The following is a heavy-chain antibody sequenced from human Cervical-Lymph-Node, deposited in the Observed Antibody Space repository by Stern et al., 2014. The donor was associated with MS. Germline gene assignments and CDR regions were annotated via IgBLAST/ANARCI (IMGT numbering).Heavy chain of an antibody. Sequence: VQLVQSGGGLVQPGGSLRLSCAASGFTFSTYDMSWVRRAPVKGPQFVSAISTTGGSTYYADSVKGRFAISRDNSKNTLYLQMNSLRAEDTAVYYCAKKSGSGWYYVSWGQGSLVTVSS. V-gene: IGHV3-23*04. CDR3: AKKSGSGWYYVS. CDR1: GFTFSTYD. CDR2: ISTTGGST. J-gene: IGHJ5*02. D-gene: IGHD6-19*01.